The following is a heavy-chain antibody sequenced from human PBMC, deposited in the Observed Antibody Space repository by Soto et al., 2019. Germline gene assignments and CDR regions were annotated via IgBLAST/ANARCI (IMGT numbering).Heavy chain of an antibody. CDR1: GGSISTGSYN. D-gene: IGHD4-17*01. V-gene: IGHV4-39*07. CDR2: MYYSGST. J-gene: IGHJ3*02. Sequence: SETLSLTCTVSGGSISTGSYNWGWIRQPPGKGLEWIGSMYYSGSTYYNPSLKSRVTISVDTSKNQFSLRLSSVTASDTAMYYCTRDLDYGGDSDSVDIWGQGTMVTVS. CDR3: TRDLDYGGDSDSVDI.